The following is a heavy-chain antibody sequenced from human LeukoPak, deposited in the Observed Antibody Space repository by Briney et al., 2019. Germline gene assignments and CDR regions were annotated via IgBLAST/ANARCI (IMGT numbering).Heavy chain of an antibody. CDR2: ISAYNGNT. Sequence: ASVKVSCKASGYTFTSYGISWVRQAPGQGLEWMGWISAYNGNTNYAQKLQGRVTMTTDTSTSTAYMELRSLRSDDTAVYYCARVDSPGGIAVADYYYMDVWGKGTTVTVSS. CDR1: GYTFTSYG. V-gene: IGHV1-18*01. CDR3: ARVDSPGGIAVADYYYMDV. D-gene: IGHD6-19*01. J-gene: IGHJ6*03.